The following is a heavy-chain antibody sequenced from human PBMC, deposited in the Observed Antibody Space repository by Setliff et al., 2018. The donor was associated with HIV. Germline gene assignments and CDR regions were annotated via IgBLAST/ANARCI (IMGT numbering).Heavy chain of an antibody. CDR1: GGSSIANTFA. Sequence: PSETLSLTCSVSGGSSIANTFASTWIRQSPGKGLEYIVDVSYSGATMYTNYNPSLESRVTVSEDTSRHQFSLKLTSVTADDTCIYYCARGPPFAYWGQGLLVTVSS. J-gene: IGHJ4*02. CDR2: VSYSGAT. CDR3: ARGPPFAY. V-gene: IGHV4-39*07.